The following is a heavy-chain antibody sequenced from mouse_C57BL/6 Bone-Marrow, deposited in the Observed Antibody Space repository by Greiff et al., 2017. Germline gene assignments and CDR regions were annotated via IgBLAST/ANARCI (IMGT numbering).Heavy chain of an antibody. CDR1: GFTFSSYA. D-gene: IGHD1-1*01. CDR3: ARDRNYGSSPLYAMDY. V-gene: IGHV5-4*01. J-gene: IGHJ4*01. CDR2: ISDGGSYT. Sequence: DVHLVESGGGLVKPGGSLKLSCAASGFTFSSYAMSWVRQTPEKRLEWVATISDGGSYTYYPDNVKGRFTISRDNAKNNLYLQMSHLKSEDTAMYYCARDRNYGSSPLYAMDYWGQGTSVTVSS.